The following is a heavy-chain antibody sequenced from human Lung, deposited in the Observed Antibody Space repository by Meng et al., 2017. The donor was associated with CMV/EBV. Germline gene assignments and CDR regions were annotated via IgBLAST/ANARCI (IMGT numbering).Heavy chain of an antibody. J-gene: IGHJ3*02. CDR3: ARADCSSTSCYKSAFEI. D-gene: IGHD2-2*02. Sequence: GGSLRLXCAAYGFTVSSNYMSWVRQAPGKGLEWVSVIYSGGSTYYADSVKGRFTISRDNSENPLYLQMNSLRAEDTAVYYCARADCSSTSCYKSAFEIWGQGTMVTVSS. V-gene: IGHV3-53*01. CDR2: IYSGGST. CDR1: GFTVSSNY.